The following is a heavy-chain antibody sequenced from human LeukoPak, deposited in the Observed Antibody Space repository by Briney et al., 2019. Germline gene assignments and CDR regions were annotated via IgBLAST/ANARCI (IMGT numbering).Heavy chain of an antibody. D-gene: IGHD2-2*01. CDR2: IRYDGSNK. Sequence: GGSLRLSCAASGFTFSSYGMHWVRQAPGKGLEWVAFIRYDGSNKYYADSVKGRFTISRDNAKNPLYLQMNSLRAEDTAVYYCARDHAYAFDIWGQGTLVTVSS. V-gene: IGHV3-30*02. CDR1: GFTFSSYG. J-gene: IGHJ3*02. CDR3: ARDHAYAFDI.